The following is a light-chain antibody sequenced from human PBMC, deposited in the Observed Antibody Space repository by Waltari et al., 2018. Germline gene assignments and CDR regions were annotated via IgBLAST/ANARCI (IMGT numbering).Light chain of an antibody. CDR1: QSISSY. CDR2: AAS. Sequence: DIQMTQSPSFLSASVGDRVTITSRASQSISSYLNWYQQKPGKAPKLLIYAASSLQSGVPSRFSGSGSGTDFTLTISSLQPEDFATYYCQQSYSTPPTFGQGTKVEIK. CDR3: QQSYSTPPT. J-gene: IGKJ1*01. V-gene: IGKV1-39*01.